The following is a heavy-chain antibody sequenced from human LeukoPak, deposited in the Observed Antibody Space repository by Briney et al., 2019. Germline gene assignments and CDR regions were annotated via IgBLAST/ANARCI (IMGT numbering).Heavy chain of an antibody. CDR3: ARRESTYQNYYYFYYMDV. CDR2: INWNGGST. J-gene: IGHJ6*03. V-gene: IGHV3-20*04. CDR1: GFTFDDYG. Sequence: GGSLRLSCAASGFTFDDYGMSWVRHAPGKGLEWVSGINWNGGSTVYADRVKGRFTISRDNAKNSLYLQMNSLRAEDTALYYCARRESTYQNYYYFYYMDVWGKGTTVTVSS.